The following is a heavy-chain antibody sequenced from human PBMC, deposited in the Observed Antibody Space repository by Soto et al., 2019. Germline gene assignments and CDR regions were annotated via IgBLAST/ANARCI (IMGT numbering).Heavy chain of an antibody. V-gene: IGHV1-18*04. D-gene: IGHD5-12*01. CDR3: ARVVLEWLPTSGFDY. CDR1: AYSFTSYG. CDR2: ITAENGNT. Sequence: QIQLVQSGAEVKKPGASVKVSCKASAYSFTSYGITWVRQAPGQGPEWLGWITAENGNTNYAQKFQGRSTMTTDTSTNTAFMELRGLRSDDTAVYYCARVVLEWLPTSGFDYWGQGTLVTVSS. J-gene: IGHJ4*02.